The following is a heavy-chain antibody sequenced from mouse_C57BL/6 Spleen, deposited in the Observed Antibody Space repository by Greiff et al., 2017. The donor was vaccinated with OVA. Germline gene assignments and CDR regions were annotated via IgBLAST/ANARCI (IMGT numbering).Heavy chain of an antibody. Sequence: QVQLQQSGAELVKPGASVKLSCKASGYTFTSYWMHWVKQRPGQGLEWIGMIHPNSGSTNYNEKFKSKATLTVDKSSSTAYMQLSSLTSEDSAVYYCAREGNYVFYFDYWGQGTTLTVSS. D-gene: IGHD2-1*01. V-gene: IGHV1-64*01. CDR3: AREGNYVFYFDY. J-gene: IGHJ2*01. CDR2: IHPNSGST. CDR1: GYTFTSYW.